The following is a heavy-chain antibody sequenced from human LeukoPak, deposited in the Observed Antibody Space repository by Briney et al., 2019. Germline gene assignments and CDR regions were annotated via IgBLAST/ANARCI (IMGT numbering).Heavy chain of an antibody. V-gene: IGHV3-23*01. CDR2: IGGSGVNT. Sequence: GGSLRLSCAASGFTFNIYTMTWVRQAPGKGLEWVSAIGGSGVNTYYADSVKGRFTISRDNSKNTVYLQMNSLRAEDTAISYCAKGYLTTAKFDFWGQGTLVTVSS. CDR3: AKGYLTTAKFDF. CDR1: GFTFNIYT. J-gene: IGHJ4*02. D-gene: IGHD4-11*01.